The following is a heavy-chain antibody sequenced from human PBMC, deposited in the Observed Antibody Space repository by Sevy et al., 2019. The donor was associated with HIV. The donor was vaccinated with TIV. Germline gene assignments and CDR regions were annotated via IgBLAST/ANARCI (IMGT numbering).Heavy chain of an antibody. V-gene: IGHV3-48*02. J-gene: IGHJ4*02. CDR2: MSSSSSTI. CDR3: AREPPIMITFGGDY. D-gene: IGHD3-16*01. CDR1: GFTFSSYS. Sequence: GGSLRLSCAASGFTFSSYSMNWVRQAPGKGLEWVSYMSSSSSTIYCADSVKGRFTISRDNAKNSLYLQMISLRDEDTAVYYCAREPPIMITFGGDYWGQGTLVTVSS.